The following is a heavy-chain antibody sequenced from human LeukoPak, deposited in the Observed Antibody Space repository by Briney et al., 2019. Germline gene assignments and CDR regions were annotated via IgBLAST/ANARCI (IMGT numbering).Heavy chain of an antibody. V-gene: IGHV3-23*01. CDR1: GFTFSSYA. D-gene: IGHD6-13*01. J-gene: IGHJ5*02. Sequence: GGSLRLSCAASGFTFSSYAMSWVRQAPGKGLEWVSAISGSGGRTYYADSVKGRFTISRDNSKNTLYLQMNSLRAEDTAVYYCAKTNSNSVSSSWYMDWFDPWGQGTLVTVSS. CDR3: AKTNSNSVSSSWYMDWFDP. CDR2: ISGSGGRT.